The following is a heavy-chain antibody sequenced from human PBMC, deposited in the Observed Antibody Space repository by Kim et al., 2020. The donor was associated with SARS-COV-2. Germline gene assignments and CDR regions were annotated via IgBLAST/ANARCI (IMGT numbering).Heavy chain of an antibody. CDR3: ARDEYYYDSSGYYYWVDY. Sequence: GGSLRLSCAASGFTFSSYSMNWVRQAPGKGLEWVSYISSSSSTIYYADSVKGRFTISRDNAKNSLYLQMNSLRAEDTAVYYCARDEYYYDSSGYYYWVDYWGQGTLVTVSS. CDR2: ISSSSSTI. J-gene: IGHJ4*02. V-gene: IGHV3-48*01. D-gene: IGHD3-22*01. CDR1: GFTFSSYS.